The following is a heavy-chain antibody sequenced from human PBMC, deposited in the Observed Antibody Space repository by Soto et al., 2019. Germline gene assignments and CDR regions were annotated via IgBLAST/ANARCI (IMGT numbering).Heavy chain of an antibody. D-gene: IGHD3-22*01. V-gene: IGHV4-39*01. CDR1: GGSISSSSYY. CDR3: ARGNYYDGNGFDP. CDR2: IYYSGST. Sequence: QLQLQESGPGLVKPSETLSLTCTVSGGSISSSSYYWGWIRQPPGKGLEWIGSIYYSGSTYYNPCLKSRVTISVDTSKNQFSRKLSSVTAADTAVYYWARGNYYDGNGFDPWGQGTLVTVSS. J-gene: IGHJ5*02.